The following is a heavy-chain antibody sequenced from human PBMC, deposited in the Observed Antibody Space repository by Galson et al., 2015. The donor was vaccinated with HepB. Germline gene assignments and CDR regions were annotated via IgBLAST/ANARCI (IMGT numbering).Heavy chain of an antibody. CDR2: TYYRSKWYN. D-gene: IGHD3-22*01. V-gene: IGHV6-1*01. CDR1: GDSVSSNSAA. Sequence: CAISGDSVSSNSAAWNWIRQSPSRGLEWLGRTYYRSKWYNDYAVSVKSRITINPDTSKNQFSLQLNSVTPEDTAVYYCARDSITMIVVDNYYYGMDVWGQGTTVTVSS. J-gene: IGHJ6*02. CDR3: ARDSITMIVVDNYYYGMDV.